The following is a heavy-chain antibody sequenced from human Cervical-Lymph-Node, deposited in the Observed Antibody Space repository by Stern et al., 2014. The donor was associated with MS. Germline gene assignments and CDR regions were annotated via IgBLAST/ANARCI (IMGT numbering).Heavy chain of an antibody. CDR1: GFTFGSCA. CDR3: AKDRQYLTYVFDH. Sequence: VQLVESGGGVVQPGRPLRLSCAASGFTFGSCAMHWVRQAPGKGLEWVAGVSYDGSNKYYADSVKCRFTVSRDSSQNTRHLQMSSLRAEDTAVYYCAKDRQYLTYVFDHWGQGSLVTVSS. J-gene: IGHJ5*02. D-gene: IGHD2/OR15-2a*01. CDR2: VSYDGSNK. V-gene: IGHV3-30*18.